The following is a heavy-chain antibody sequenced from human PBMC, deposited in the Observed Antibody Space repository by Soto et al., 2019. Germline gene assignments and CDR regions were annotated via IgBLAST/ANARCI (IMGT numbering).Heavy chain of an antibody. V-gene: IGHV3-72*01. D-gene: IGHD2-2*01. CDR1: GFTFSDHY. CDR3: ARTSRYCTSMSCYAFDY. Sequence: PGGSLRLSCAASGFTFSDHYMDWVRQAPGKGLEWVGRTRNKANSYTTEYAASVKGRFTISRDDSKNSLYLQMNGLKTEDTAVYYCARTSRYCTSMSCYAFDYWGQGALVTVSS. CDR2: TRNKANSYTT. J-gene: IGHJ4*02.